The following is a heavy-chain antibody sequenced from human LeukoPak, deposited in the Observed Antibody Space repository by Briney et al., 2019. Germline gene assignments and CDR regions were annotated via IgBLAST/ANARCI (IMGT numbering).Heavy chain of an antibody. V-gene: IGHV1-2*06. J-gene: IGHJ6*02. CDR3: ARDFAVTTGPNGMDV. CDR2: INYGGGT. D-gene: IGHD4-17*01. Sequence: ASVKVSCKASGYTFTGYYIHWVRQAPGQGLEWMGRINYGGGTSYAQKFQGRVTMTRATSIGTAYMELDRLTSDDTAVYYCARDFAVTTGPNGMDVWGQGTTVTVSS. CDR1: GYTFTGYY.